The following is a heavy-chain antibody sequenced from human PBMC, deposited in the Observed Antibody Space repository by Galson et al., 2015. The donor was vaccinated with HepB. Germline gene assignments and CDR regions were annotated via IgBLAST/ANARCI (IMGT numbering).Heavy chain of an antibody. Sequence: SLRLSCAASGFTFSSYAMHWVRQAPGKGLEWVAVISYDGSNKYYADSVKGRFTISRDNSKNTLYLQMNSLRAEDTAVYYCARARIVVVTAIGYWGQGTLVTVSS. J-gene: IGHJ4*02. D-gene: IGHD2-21*02. CDR1: GFTFSSYA. CDR2: ISYDGSNK. CDR3: ARARIVVVTAIGY. V-gene: IGHV3-30*04.